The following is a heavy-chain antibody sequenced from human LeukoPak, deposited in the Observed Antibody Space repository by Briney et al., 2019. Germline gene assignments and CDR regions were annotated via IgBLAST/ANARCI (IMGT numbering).Heavy chain of an antibody. J-gene: IGHJ4*02. CDR2: ISSSSSYI. D-gene: IGHD1-26*01. Sequence: GGSLRLSCAASGFTFSSYSMNWVRQAPGKGLEWVSSISSSSSYIYYADSVKGRFTISRDNAKNSLYLQMNSLRAEDTAVYYCARIISGSYYGIYYWGQGTLVTVSS. CDR3: ARIISGSYYGIYY. CDR1: GFTFSSYS. V-gene: IGHV3-21*04.